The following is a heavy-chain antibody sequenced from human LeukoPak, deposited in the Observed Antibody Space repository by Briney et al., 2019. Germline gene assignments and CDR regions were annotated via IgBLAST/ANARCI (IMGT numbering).Heavy chain of an antibody. V-gene: IGHV4-59*08. D-gene: IGHD1-26*01. CDR1: GRSISSYY. Sequence: PSETLSLTCTVSGRSISSYYWSWIRQPPGKGLAWIGYIYDSGSTNYNPSLKSRVTISVDTSKNQFSLKLSSVTAADAAVYYCARHGSGRYYYYYMDVWGKGTTVTVSS. CDR3: ARHGSGRYYYYYMDV. CDR2: IYDSGST. J-gene: IGHJ6*03.